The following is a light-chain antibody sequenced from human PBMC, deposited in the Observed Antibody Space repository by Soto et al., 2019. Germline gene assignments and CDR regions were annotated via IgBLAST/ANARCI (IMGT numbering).Light chain of an antibody. Sequence: EIVLTQSPATLSLSPGERATLSCRASQSVGSYFAWYQQKPGQTPRLLIYDTSYRATGIPARFSGSGSGTDFALTISGLEPEDFAVYYCQQRTNWSWTFGQGTKVEIK. V-gene: IGKV3-11*01. J-gene: IGKJ1*01. CDR2: DTS. CDR1: QSVGSY. CDR3: QQRTNWSWT.